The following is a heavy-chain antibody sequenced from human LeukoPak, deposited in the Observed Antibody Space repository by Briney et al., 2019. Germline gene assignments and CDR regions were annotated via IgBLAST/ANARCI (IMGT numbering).Heavy chain of an antibody. CDR3: ARGKRGFIYGSDY. CDR2: IWYDGSNK. D-gene: IGHD5-18*01. Sequence: GGSLRLSCAASRFXFSSYAIHWVRQAPGKGLEWVALIWYDGSNKYYADSVKGRFSISRDNSKNTLSLQMNSLRVEDTALYYCARGKRGFIYGSDYWGQGTLVTVSS. J-gene: IGHJ4*02. CDR1: RFXFSSYA. V-gene: IGHV3-33*01.